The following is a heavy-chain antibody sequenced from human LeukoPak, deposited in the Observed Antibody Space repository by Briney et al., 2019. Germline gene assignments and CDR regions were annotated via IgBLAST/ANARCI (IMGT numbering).Heavy chain of an antibody. CDR3: ATDPNPYSSTSGYFDF. CDR2: MLPIFGTA. J-gene: IGHJ4*02. D-gene: IGHD6-13*01. V-gene: IGHV1-69*13. Sequence: SVKVSCKASGGNFRNYGFHWVRQAPGQGLEWMGGMLPIFGTANYAQKFQGRVTTTADESSNTASLDLSSLTSEDTAVYYCATDPNPYSSTSGYFDFWGQGTLVTVSS. CDR1: GGNFRNYG.